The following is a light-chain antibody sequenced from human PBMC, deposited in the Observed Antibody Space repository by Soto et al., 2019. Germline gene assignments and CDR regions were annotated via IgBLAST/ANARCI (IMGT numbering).Light chain of an antibody. V-gene: IGLV2-14*01. CDR1: SSDIGGYNY. CDR2: EVT. CDR3: SSFTSGTTLYV. Sequence: QSVLTQPASVSGSPGQSITISCTGTSSDIGGYNYVSWYQQHPGKVPKLIIFEVTTRPSGISDRFSGSKSGNTASLTISGLQADDEADYYCSSFTSGTTLYVFGTGTKGTVL. J-gene: IGLJ1*01.